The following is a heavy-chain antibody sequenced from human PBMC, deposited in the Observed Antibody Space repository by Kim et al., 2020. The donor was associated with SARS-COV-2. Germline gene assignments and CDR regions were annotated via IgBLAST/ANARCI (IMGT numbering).Heavy chain of an antibody. CDR1: GFTFSNDW. Sequence: GGSLRLSCAASGFTFSNDWMSWVRQAPGKGLEWVARIKSKTDGGTTDYAAHVKGRFTISRAESKNTLYLQMNSLKTEDTAVYYCTTERITMVRGVIGNYYDDYGIDVWGQGTTVTVSS. CDR3: TTERITMVRGVIGNYYDDYGIDV. J-gene: IGHJ6*02. CDR2: IKSKTDGGTT. V-gene: IGHV3-15*01. D-gene: IGHD3-10*01.